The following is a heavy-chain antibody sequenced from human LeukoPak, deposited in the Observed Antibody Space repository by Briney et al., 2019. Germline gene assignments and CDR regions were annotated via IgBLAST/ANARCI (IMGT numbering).Heavy chain of an antibody. CDR2: VKGDETTT. J-gene: IGHJ4*02. D-gene: IGHD3-10*01. Sequence: HPGGSLRLSCAASGFTFSSSWMHWVRQVPGKGLVWVSRVKGDETTTGYADSVKGRFTISRDNAKNTLYLQMNSLTTEDTAMYYCARGLYGSGSPYGGNFDFWGQGTLVTVSS. CDR1: GFTFSSSW. CDR3: ARGLYGSGSPYGGNFDF. V-gene: IGHV3-74*01.